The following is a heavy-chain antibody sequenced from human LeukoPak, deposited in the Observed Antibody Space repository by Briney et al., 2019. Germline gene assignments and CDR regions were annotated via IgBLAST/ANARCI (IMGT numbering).Heavy chain of an antibody. V-gene: IGHV1-69*13. J-gene: IGHJ6*02. D-gene: IGHD2-21*01. CDR1: GGTFSNYG. CDR3: ARGDIVVVSPTVSHTSRMDD. CDR2: LVPLFGTS. Sequence: ASVKDSCKVSGGTFSNYGINWVRQAPGHGLEWLGGLVPLFGTSQYAQKFQDRVTITADESTATAYMELSRLRSDDTAVYFCARGDIVVVSPTVSHTSRMDDWGHGTTVTDSS.